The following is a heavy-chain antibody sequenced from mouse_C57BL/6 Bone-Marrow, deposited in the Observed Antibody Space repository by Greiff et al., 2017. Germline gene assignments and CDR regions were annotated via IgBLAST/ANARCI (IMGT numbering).Heavy chain of an antibody. CDR1: GYTFTDDT. Sequence: QVQLQQSDAELVKPGASVKISCTVSGYTFTDDTIHWMKQRPEQGLEWIGYIYPRDGSTKYNEKFKGKATLTADKSSSTAYMQLNSLTSEDSAVYFCARDYYGSSYKDWYFDGWGTGTTVTAAS. CDR3: ARDYYGSSYKDWYFDG. CDR2: IYPRDGST. J-gene: IGHJ1*03. V-gene: IGHV1-78*01. D-gene: IGHD1-1*01.